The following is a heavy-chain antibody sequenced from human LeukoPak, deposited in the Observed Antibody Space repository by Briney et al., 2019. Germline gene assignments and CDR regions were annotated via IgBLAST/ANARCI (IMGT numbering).Heavy chain of an antibody. CDR3: AKDPLFDFWNWFDP. CDR2: ISGSGGST. D-gene: IGHD3-3*01. Sequence: PGGSLRLSCAASGFTFSSYAMSWVRQAPGKGLEWVSAISGSGGSTYYADPVKGRFTISRDNSKNTLYLRMNSLRAEDTAVYYCAKDPLFDFWNWFDPWGQGTLVTVSS. J-gene: IGHJ5*02. CDR1: GFTFSSYA. V-gene: IGHV3-23*01.